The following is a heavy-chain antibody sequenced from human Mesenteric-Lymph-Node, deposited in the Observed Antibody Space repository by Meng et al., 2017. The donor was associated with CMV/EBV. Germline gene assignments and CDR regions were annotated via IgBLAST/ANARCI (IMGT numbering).Heavy chain of an antibody. V-gene: IGHV1-2*02. Sequence: FTGTYMHWVRQAPGQGLEWMGWINPNSGGTKYAQKFQGRVTLTRDTSISTAYLEMSSLKSDDTAVYFCARDRHIVGTTGFRDQRGFDPWGQGTLVTVSS. CDR2: INPNSGGT. CDR1: FTGTY. CDR3: ARDRHIVGTTGFRDQRGFDP. J-gene: IGHJ5*02. D-gene: IGHD1-26*01.